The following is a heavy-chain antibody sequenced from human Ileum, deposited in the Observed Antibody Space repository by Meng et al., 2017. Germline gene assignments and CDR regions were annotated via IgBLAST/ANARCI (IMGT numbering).Heavy chain of an antibody. V-gene: IGHV1-18*01. J-gene: IGHJ5*02. CDR2: ISAYHGNP. CDR3: ARVSPAAMGSIGWFDP. Sequence: QVMLVQCVAEVTKPGASVTVSCKPVGYIFNSYGISWVRQAPGQGLEWMGWISAYHGNPNYAQKLQGRVTMTTDTSTSTAYMELRSLRSDDTAVYYCARVSPAAMGSIGWFDPWGQGTLVTVSS. CDR1: GYIFNSYG. D-gene: IGHD2-2*01.